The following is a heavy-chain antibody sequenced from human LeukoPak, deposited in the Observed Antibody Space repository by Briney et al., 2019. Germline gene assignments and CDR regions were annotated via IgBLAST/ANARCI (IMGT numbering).Heavy chain of an antibody. V-gene: IGHV1-2*02. D-gene: IGHD2-15*01. CDR3: ARSDSYTWFDP. J-gene: IGHJ5*02. CDR1: GYTFTYYY. CDR2: INPDSGDT. Sequence: ASVKVSCKASGYTFTYYYIHWMRQAPGQGLEWMGWINPDSGDTSYAQKFHGRVTMTRDTSIRTVYVELSRLRSDDTAVYYCARSDSYTWFDPWGQGTLVTVSS.